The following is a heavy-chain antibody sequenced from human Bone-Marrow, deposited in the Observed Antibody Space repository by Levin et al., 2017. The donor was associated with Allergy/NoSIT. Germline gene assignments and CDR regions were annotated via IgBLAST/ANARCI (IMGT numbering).Heavy chain of an antibody. J-gene: IGHJ4*02. Sequence: HPGGSLRLSCAASGFTLSSYNMDWVRQAPEKGLEWVSHITSSTSTIYYADSVKGRFTISRDNAKNSLYLQMNSLRAEDTAVYYCARSGIDDSGWNYWGQGTLVTVSS. D-gene: IGHD6-19*01. CDR1: GFTLSSYN. CDR3: ARSGIDDSGWNY. CDR2: ITSSTSTI. V-gene: IGHV3-48*01.